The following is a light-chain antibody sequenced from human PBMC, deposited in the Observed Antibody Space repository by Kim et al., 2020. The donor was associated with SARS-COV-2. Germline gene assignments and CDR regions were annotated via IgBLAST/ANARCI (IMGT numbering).Light chain of an antibody. J-gene: IGKJ2*03. V-gene: IGKV3-20*01. Sequence: EIVLTQSPGTLSLSPGERATLSCRASQTVNNNYLAWYQQKPVQTPRLLIYGASSRATGIPDRFSGSGSGTDFTLTISRLEPEDFVVYYCQQYGTSVLYSFGQGTKLEI. CDR3: QQYGTSVLYS. CDR1: QTVNNNY. CDR2: GAS.